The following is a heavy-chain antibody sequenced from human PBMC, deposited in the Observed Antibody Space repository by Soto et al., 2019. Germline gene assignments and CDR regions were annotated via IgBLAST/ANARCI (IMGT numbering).Heavy chain of an antibody. CDR2: IYFGQPT. J-gene: IGHJ4*02. D-gene: IGHD6-6*01. V-gene: IGHV4-59*08. CDR3: ARSNTRYSSSDY. Sequence: ETLSLTCTVSGSSLNDFHWIWIRQPPGKGLEWIGSIYFGQPTHSDNPSLKSRVTIALDTSKSQVSLKLASVTAAVTAVYFCARSNTRYSSSDYWGQGSLVTVSS. CDR1: GSSLNDFH.